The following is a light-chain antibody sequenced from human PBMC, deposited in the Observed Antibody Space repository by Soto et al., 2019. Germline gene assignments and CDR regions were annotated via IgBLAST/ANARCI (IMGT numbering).Light chain of an antibody. Sequence: QSALTQPASVSGSPGQSITISCTGTSSDVGAYYSVSWYQHHPGKAPKLIIYGVTNRPSGVSNRFSGSKSGNTASLTISGLKAEDEADYHCSSYTSGSSHYVFGPGTKVTVL. CDR3: SSYTSGSSHYV. CDR2: GVT. V-gene: IGLV2-14*01. CDR1: SSDVGAYYS. J-gene: IGLJ1*01.